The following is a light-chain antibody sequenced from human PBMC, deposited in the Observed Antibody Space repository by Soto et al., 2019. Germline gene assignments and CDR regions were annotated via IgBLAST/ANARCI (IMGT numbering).Light chain of an antibody. CDR3: SSYAGANKYVV. Sequence: QSALTQPPSASGSPGQSVTISCTGTSSDVGGYSYVSWYQQHPGKVPKLIIYEVNKRPSGVPDRFSGSKSGNTASLTVSGLQADDEADYYCSSYAGANKYVVFGGGTKVTVL. CDR2: EVN. V-gene: IGLV2-8*01. J-gene: IGLJ2*01. CDR1: SSDVGGYSY.